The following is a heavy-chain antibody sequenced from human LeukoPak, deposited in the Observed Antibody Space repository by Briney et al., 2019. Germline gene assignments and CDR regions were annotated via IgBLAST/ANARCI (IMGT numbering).Heavy chain of an antibody. D-gene: IGHD5-18*01. CDR1: GGTFSSYA. Sequence: GASVKVSCAASGGTFSSYAISWVRQAPGQGLEWMGGINPIFGKANYAQKFQGRVTITADESTSTAYMELSSLRSEDTAVYYGARGDTAMGYFDYWGQGNLVTVSS. J-gene: IGHJ4*02. CDR2: INPIFGKA. CDR3: ARGDTAMGYFDY. V-gene: IGHV1-69*13.